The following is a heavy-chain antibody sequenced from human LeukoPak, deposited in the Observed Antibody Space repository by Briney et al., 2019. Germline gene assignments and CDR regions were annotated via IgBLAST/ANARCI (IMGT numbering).Heavy chain of an antibody. CDR2: IYSGGST. Sequence: GGSLRLSCAASGFTVSSNYMSWVRQAPGKGLEWVSVIYSGGSTYYADSVRGRFTISRDNSKNTLYLQMNSLGAEDTAVYYCARWPGCSSTSCYGPWGQGTMVTVSS. CDR1: GFTVSSNY. V-gene: IGHV3-53*01. J-gene: IGHJ3*01. D-gene: IGHD2-2*01. CDR3: ARWPGCSSTSCYGP.